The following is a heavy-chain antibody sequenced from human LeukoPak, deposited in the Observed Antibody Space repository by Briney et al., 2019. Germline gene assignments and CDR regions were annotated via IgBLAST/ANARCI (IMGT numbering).Heavy chain of an antibody. CDR1: GYTFTSYG. CDR2: ISAYNGNT. CDR3: ARDGRQKVRGVTDY. J-gene: IGHJ4*02. V-gene: IGHV1-18*04. Sequence: ASVKVSCKASGYTFTSYGISWVRQAPGQGLEGMGWISAYNGNTNYAQKLQGRVTMTTDTSTSTAYMELRSLRSDDTAVYYCARDGRQKVRGVTDYWGQGTLVTVSS. D-gene: IGHD3-10*01.